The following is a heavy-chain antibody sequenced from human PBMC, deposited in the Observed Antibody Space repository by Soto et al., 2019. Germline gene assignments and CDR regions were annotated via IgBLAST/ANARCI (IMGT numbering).Heavy chain of an antibody. CDR2: ISGSGGHT. J-gene: IGHJ1*01. Sequence: LSLSCAASGVTFSNYAMSWVRQAPGKGLEWVSAISGSGGHTYYADSVKGRFTISRDNSKNTMYLQINSLRAEDTAVYYCAKDGSSGLSSAEYFQHWGQGTLVTVSS. CDR3: AKDGSSGLSSAEYFQH. CDR1: GVTFSNYA. V-gene: IGHV3-23*01. D-gene: IGHD6-19*01.